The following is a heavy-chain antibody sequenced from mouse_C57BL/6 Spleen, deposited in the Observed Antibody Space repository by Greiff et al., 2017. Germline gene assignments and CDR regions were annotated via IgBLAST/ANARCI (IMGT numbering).Heavy chain of an antibody. V-gene: IGHV1-82*01. J-gene: IGHJ3*01. D-gene: IGHD2-4*01. CDR3: ASYDYDAWFAY. Sequence: QVQLQQSRPELVKPGASVKISCKASGYAFSSSWMNWVKQRPGKGLEWIGRIYPGDGDTNYNGKFKGKATLTADKSSSTAYMQLSSLTSEDSAVYFCASYDYDAWFAYWGQGTLVTVSA. CDR2: IYPGDGDT. CDR1: GYAFSSSW.